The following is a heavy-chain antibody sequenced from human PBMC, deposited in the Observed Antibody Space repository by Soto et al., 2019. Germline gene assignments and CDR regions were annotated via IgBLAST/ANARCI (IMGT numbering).Heavy chain of an antibody. J-gene: IGHJ4*02. CDR1: GGSINSYW. Sequence: QVQLQESGPGLVKPSETLSLTCDVSGGSINSYWWSWIRQPAGKGLEWIGRVYSSGTTDYNPSLNSRATLSVETSKNQFSLKLSSVTAADTAVYYCARDIGSYAYGEGYWGQGIQVTVSS. CDR3: ARDIGSYAYGEGY. CDR2: VYSSGTT. V-gene: IGHV4-4*07. D-gene: IGHD3-10*01.